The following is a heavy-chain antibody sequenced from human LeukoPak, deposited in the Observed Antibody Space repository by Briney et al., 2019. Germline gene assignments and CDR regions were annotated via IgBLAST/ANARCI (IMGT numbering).Heavy chain of an antibody. J-gene: IGHJ3*02. CDR1: GFTFGSYG. D-gene: IGHD3-3*01. Sequence: PGGSLRLSCAASGFTFGSYGMHWVRQAPGKGLEWVAAISYDGSNEYYLDSVKGRFTVSRDNSKNTLNLQMNSLKTEDTAVYYCTTVSYDFWSDPDAFDIWGQGTMVTVSS. CDR3: TTVSYDFWSDPDAFDI. CDR2: ISYDGSNE. V-gene: IGHV3-30*03.